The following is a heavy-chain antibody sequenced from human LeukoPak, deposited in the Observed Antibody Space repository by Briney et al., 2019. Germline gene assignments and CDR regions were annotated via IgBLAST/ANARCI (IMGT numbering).Heavy chain of an antibody. D-gene: IGHD3-16*01. CDR1: GFTFSNYW. J-gene: IGHJ4*02. CDR3: ARGGSGGRTKGGGDY. V-gene: IGHV3-74*01. Sequence: GGTLRLSCATSGFTFSNYWMHWVRQVPGKGLVWGSLIHSGGCTIIYADSVRGRFTISRDNAQHSLYMQMNSLRAEDAAVYYCARGGSGGRTKGGGDYWGQGTLVTVSS. CDR2: IHSGGCTI.